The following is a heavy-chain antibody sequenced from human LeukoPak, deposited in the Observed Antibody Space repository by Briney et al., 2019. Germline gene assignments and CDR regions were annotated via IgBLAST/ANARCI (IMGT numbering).Heavy chain of an antibody. D-gene: IGHD3-22*01. J-gene: IGHJ3*02. V-gene: IGHV1-2*02. Sequence: ASVKVSCKASGYSFMDYYIHWVRQAPGQGLEWMGCIDPHSGGTKYAQKLQGRVTLTRDTSISAAYMELSRLGSDDTAVFYCAREYYDSSGTKYAFDIWGQGTRITVSS. CDR1: GYSFMDYY. CDR2: IDPHSGGT. CDR3: AREYYDSSGTKYAFDI.